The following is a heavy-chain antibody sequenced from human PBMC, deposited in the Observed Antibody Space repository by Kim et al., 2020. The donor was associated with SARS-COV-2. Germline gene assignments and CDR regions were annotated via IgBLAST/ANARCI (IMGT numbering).Heavy chain of an antibody. J-gene: IGHJ4*02. Sequence: GGSLRLSCAASGFTFSNYVMNWVRQAPGKGLEWVSGISGNSGRVYYADSVKGRVTISRDNTKNTLYVQMNSLRAEDTAVYYCAKDWRDGSGSYFDYWGQGTLVTVSS. CDR1: GFTFSNYV. V-gene: IGHV3-23*01. CDR2: ISGNSGRV. CDR3: AKDWRDGSGSYFDY. D-gene: IGHD3-10*01.